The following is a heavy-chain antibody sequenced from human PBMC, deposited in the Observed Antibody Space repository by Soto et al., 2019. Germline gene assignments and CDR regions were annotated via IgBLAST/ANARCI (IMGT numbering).Heavy chain of an antibody. CDR3: ARDPDSSGWETYYYYYGMDV. D-gene: IGHD6-19*01. V-gene: IGHV3-33*01. CDR2: IWYDGSNK. J-gene: IGHJ6*02. Sequence: VQLVESGGGVVQPGRSLRLSCAASGFTFSSYGMHWVRQAPGKGLEWVAVIWYDGSNKYYADSVKGRFTISRDNSKNTLYLQMNSLRAEDTAVYYCARDPDSSGWETYYYYYGMDVWGQGTTVTVSS. CDR1: GFTFSSYG.